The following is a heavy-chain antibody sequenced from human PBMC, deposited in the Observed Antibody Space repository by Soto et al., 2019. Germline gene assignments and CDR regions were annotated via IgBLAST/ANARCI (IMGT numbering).Heavy chain of an antibody. CDR2: IWYDGSNE. CDR3: ARSGDYDYFYAMDV. Sequence: QVQLVESGGGVVQPGRSLRLSCAASGFTFSSYGMHWVRQAPGKGPEWVAVIWYDGSNEYYGDSVKGRFTISRGNSKDTLYLQMNSLRAEDTAVYYCARSGDYDYFYAMDVWGQGTTVTVSS. V-gene: IGHV3-33*01. CDR1: GFTFSSYG. D-gene: IGHD4-17*01. J-gene: IGHJ6*02.